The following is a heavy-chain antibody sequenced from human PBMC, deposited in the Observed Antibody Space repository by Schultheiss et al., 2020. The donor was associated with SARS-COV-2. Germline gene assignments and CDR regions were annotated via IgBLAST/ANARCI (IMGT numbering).Heavy chain of an antibody. CDR1: GVSISSYC. J-gene: IGHJ4*02. D-gene: IGHD3-16*01. Sequence: LSLTCTVSGVSISSYCWNWIRQPPGKGLEWVAYISPTTSHTDYADSVRGRFTISRDNAKNSLYLHMNSLRAEDAALYYCARDRGSFTYHFEDWGQGTLVTVSS. CDR2: ISPTTSHT. V-gene: IGHV3-11*06. CDR3: ARDRGSFTYHFED.